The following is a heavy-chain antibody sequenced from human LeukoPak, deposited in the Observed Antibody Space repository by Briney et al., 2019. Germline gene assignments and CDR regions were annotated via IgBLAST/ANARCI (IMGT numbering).Heavy chain of an antibody. Sequence: GGSLRLSCAASGFTFSSYAMHWVRQAPVKGLEWVAVISYDGSNKYYADSVKGRFTISRDNSKNTLYLQMNSLRAEDTAVYYCARVTPIAAAGTGDYWGQGTLVTVSS. CDR1: GFTFSSYA. J-gene: IGHJ4*02. CDR2: ISYDGSNK. V-gene: IGHV3-30-3*01. CDR3: ARVTPIAAAGTGDY. D-gene: IGHD6-13*01.